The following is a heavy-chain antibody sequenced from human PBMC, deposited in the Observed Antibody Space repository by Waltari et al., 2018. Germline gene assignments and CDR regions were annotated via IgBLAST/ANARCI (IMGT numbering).Heavy chain of an antibody. J-gene: IGHJ6*02. V-gene: IGHV4-39*07. CDR1: GGSISSSSYY. CDR2: IYYSGST. CDR3: ARDREGCSSTSCYDSVYYGMDV. D-gene: IGHD2-2*01. Sequence: QLQLQESGPGLVKPSETLSLTCTVSGGSISSSSYYWGWIRQPPGKGREWIGSIYYSGSTYYNPSLKSRVTISVDTSKNQFSLKLSSVTAADTAVYYCARDREGCSSTSCYDSVYYGMDVWGQGTTVTVSS.